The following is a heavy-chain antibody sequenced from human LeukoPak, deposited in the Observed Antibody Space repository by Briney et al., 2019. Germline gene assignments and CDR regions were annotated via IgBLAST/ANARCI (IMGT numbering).Heavy chain of an antibody. CDR2: IYYSGST. CDR1: GGSISSYY. J-gene: IGHJ6*03. V-gene: IGHV4-59*01. Sequence: SETLSLTCTVSGGSISSYYWSWIRQPPGKGLEWIGYIYYSGSTNYNPSLKSRVTISVDTSKNQFSLKLSSVTAADTAVYYCAHHHYDFWSGYYYYYMDVWGKGTTVTVSS. CDR3: AHHHYDFWSGYYYYYMDV. D-gene: IGHD3-3*01.